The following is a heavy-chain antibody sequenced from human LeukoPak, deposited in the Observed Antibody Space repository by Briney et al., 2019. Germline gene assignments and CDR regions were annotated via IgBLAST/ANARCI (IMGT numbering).Heavy chain of an antibody. CDR2: INPNSGGT. V-gene: IGHV1-2*02. CDR3: ARDHRLEEGYFDY. Sequence: ASVKVSCKASGYTFTGYYMHWVRQAPGQGLEWMGWINPNSGGTNYAQKFQGRVTMTRDTSISTAYMELSRLRSDDTAVYYCARDHRLEEGYFDYWGQGTLVTVSS. CDR1: GYTFTGYY. J-gene: IGHJ4*02. D-gene: IGHD1-1*01.